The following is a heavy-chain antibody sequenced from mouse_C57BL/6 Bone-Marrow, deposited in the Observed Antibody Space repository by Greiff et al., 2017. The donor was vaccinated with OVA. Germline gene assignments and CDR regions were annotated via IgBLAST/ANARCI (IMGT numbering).Heavy chain of an antibody. V-gene: IGHV5-6*02. CDR3: ASLYGSREGGYARDY. Sequence: DVKLVESGGDLVKPGGSLKLSCAASGFTFSSYGMSWVRQTPDKRLEWVATISSGGSYTYYPDSVKGRFTISRDNAKNTLYLKMSSLKSEDTAMYYCASLYGSREGGYARDYWGQGTSVTVSS. J-gene: IGHJ4*01. CDR2: ISSGGSYT. CDR1: GFTFSSYG. D-gene: IGHD1-1*01.